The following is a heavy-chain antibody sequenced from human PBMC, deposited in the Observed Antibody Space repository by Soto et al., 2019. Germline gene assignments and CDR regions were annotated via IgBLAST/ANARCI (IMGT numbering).Heavy chain of an antibody. CDR3: AKVVDCSSTSCYGGPYYGMDV. CDR2: IYSGGST. CDR1: GFTVSTKY. J-gene: IGHJ6*02. Sequence: TGGSLRLSCAASGFTVSTKYMSWVRQAPGKGLEWVSVIYSGGSTFYADYVRGRFTISRDNSKNTVNLQMNSLRAEDTAVYYCAKVVDCSSTSCYGGPYYGMDVWGQGTTVTVSS. D-gene: IGHD2-2*01. V-gene: IGHV3-66*01.